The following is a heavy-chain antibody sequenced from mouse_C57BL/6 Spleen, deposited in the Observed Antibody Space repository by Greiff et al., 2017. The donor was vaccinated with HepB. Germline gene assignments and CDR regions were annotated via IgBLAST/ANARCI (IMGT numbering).Heavy chain of an antibody. J-gene: IGHJ3*01. D-gene: IGHD1-1*01. Sequence: QVQLQQPGAELVKPGASVKLSCKASGYTFTSYWMHWVKQRPGQGLEWIGMIHPNSGSTNYNEKFKSKATLTVDKSSSTAYMQLSSLTSEDSAVYNCARRYGSSSAWFADWGQGTLVTVSA. CDR1: GYTFTSYW. CDR2: IHPNSGST. V-gene: IGHV1-64*01. CDR3: ARRYGSSSAWFAD.